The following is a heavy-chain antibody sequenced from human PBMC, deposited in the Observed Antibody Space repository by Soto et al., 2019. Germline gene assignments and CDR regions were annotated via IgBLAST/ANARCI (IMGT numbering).Heavy chain of an antibody. Sequence: QVQLVQSGAEVKKPGSSVKVSCKSSGYTFTSYGITWVRQAPGQGLELLGWISAYNGNTNYAQKLQGRVTMTTYTSPSTAYMELRSLRSDDTAVYYCARRVFRAAIAVAEDYWGQGTLVTVSS. CDR3: ARRVFRAAIAVAEDY. V-gene: IGHV1-18*01. J-gene: IGHJ4*02. CDR1: GYTFTSYG. CDR2: ISAYNGNT. D-gene: IGHD6-19*01.